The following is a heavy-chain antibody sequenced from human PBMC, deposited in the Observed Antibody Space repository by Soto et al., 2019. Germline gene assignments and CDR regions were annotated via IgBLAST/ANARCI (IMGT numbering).Heavy chain of an antibody. CDR1: GFTFSSYS. CDR3: ARDYYDSSGYLAPLGD. D-gene: IGHD3-22*01. V-gene: IGHV3-21*01. Sequence: EVQLVESGGGLVKPGGSLRLSCAASGFTFSSYSMNWVRQAPGKGLEWVSSISSSSSYIYYADSVKGRFTISRDNAKNSLYLQMNSLRAEDTAVYYCARDYYDSSGYLAPLGDWGQGTLVTVSS. CDR2: ISSSSSYI. J-gene: IGHJ4*02.